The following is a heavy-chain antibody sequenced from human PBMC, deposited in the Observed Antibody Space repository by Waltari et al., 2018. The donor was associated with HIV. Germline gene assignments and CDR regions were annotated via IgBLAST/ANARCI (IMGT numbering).Heavy chain of an antibody. CDR2: IKSESHGWTT. J-gene: IGHJ4*02. V-gene: IGHV3-15*01. CDR3: STMGGFPSFDY. D-gene: IGHD3-16*01. Sequence: EVQLVESGGGVVKPGGSLTLSCAASGFTFNIAWISWVRQAPGKGLEWVGRIKSESHGWTTDFAAPVKGRFTISRDDSKNTVSLQMNSLKTEDTAVYFCSTMGGFPSFDYWGQGTLVTVSS. CDR1: GFTFNIAW.